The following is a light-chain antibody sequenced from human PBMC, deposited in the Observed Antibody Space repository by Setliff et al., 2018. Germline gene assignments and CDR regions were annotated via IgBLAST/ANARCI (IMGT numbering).Light chain of an antibody. CDR1: SNDVGGYNY. J-gene: IGLJ1*01. CDR2: DVN. V-gene: IGLV2-8*01. Sequence: QSVLTQPPSASGSPGQSVTISCTGTSNDVGGYNYVSWYRQDPGEAPKLIMYDVNKRPSGVPDRFSGSKSGNTASLTVSGLQVEDEADYYCCSYAGNSYVFGTGTKSPS. CDR3: CSYAGNSYV.